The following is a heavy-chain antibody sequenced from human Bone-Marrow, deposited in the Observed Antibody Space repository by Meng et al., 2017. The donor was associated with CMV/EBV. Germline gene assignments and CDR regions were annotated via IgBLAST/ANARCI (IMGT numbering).Heavy chain of an antibody. J-gene: IGHJ3*02. Sequence: GESLKISCAASGFTFSSYAMHWVRQAPGKGLEWVAVISYDGSNKYYADSVKGRFTISRDNSKNTLYLQMNSLRAEDTAVYYCAKYNDFGSGYYTDAFDIWGQGTMVTVSS. D-gene: IGHD3-3*01. CDR2: ISYDGSNK. V-gene: IGHV3-30*04. CDR1: GFTFSSYA. CDR3: AKYNDFGSGYYTDAFDI.